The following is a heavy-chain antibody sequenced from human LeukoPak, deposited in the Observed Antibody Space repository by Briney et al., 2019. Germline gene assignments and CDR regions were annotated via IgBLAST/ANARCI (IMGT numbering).Heavy chain of an antibody. CDR2: INPTGGST. CDR3: ARNSRNWFDP. CDR1: GYTFPSYF. Sequence: GASVKVSCKASGYTFPSYFMHWVRQAPGRGLEWMGIINPTGGSTTYAQKFQGRVTMTRDTSTSTVYMELSSLRSEDTAVYYCARNSRNWFDPWGQGTLVTVSS. D-gene: IGHD4-23*01. V-gene: IGHV1-46*01. J-gene: IGHJ5*02.